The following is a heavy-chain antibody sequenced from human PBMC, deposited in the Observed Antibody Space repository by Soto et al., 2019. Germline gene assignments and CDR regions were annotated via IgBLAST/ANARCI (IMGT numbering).Heavy chain of an antibody. V-gene: IGHV4-59*01. J-gene: IGHJ5*02. CDR1: GGSISSYY. Sequence: GGSISSYYWSWIRQPPGKGLEWIGYIYYSGSTNYNPSLKSRVTISVDTSKNQFSLKLSSVTAADTAVYYCARDHGTTLWFDPWGQGTLVTVSS. CDR2: IYYSGST. CDR3: ARDHGTTLWFDP. D-gene: IGHD1-7*01.